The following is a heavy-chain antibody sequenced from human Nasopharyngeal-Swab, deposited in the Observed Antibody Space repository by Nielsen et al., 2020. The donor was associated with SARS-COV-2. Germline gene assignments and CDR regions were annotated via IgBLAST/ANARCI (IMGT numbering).Heavy chain of an antibody. CDR3: ARRVSGSHGYYYGMDV. Sequence: GGSLRLSCKGSGYSFTSYWIGWVRQMPGKGLEWMGIIYPGDSDTRYSPSFQGQVTISADKSISTAYLQWSSLKASDTAMYYCARRVSGSHGYYYGMDVWGQGTTVTVSS. CDR2: IYPGDSDT. J-gene: IGHJ6*02. CDR1: GYSFTSYW. D-gene: IGHD1-26*01. V-gene: IGHV5-51*01.